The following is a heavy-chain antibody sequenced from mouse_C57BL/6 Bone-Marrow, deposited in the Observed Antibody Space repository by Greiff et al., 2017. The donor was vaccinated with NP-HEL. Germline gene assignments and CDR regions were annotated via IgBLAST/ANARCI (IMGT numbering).Heavy chain of an antibody. CDR3: ARGRSGVAY. CDR2: ISDGGSYT. CDR1: GFTFSSYA. Sequence: EVMLVESGGGLVKPGGSLKLSCAASGFTFSSYAMSWVRQTPEKRLEWVATISDGGSYTYYPDNVKGRFTISRDNAKNNLYLQMSHLKSEDTAMYYCARGRSGVAYWGQGTLVTVSA. D-gene: IGHD1-1*02. V-gene: IGHV5-4*03. J-gene: IGHJ3*01.